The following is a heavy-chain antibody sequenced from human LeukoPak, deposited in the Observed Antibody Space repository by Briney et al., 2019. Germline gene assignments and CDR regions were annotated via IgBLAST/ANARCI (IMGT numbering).Heavy chain of an antibody. CDR1: GYTFTSYY. D-gene: IGHD1-7*01. CDR2: INPSGGST. J-gene: IGHJ5*02. V-gene: IGHV1-46*01. CDR3: ARGWIDWNYAGGWFDP. Sequence: ASVKVSCKASGYTFTSYYMHWVRQAPGQGLEWMGIINPSGGSTSYAQKFQGRVTMTRDTSTSTVYMELSSLRSEDTAVYYCARGWIDWNYAGGWFDPWGQGTLVTVS.